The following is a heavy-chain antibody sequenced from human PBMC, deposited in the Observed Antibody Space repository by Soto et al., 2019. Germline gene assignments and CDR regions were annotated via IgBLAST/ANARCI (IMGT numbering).Heavy chain of an antibody. CDR1: GGSISSYY. Sequence: LSLTCTVPGGSISSYYWSWIRQPPGKGLEWIGYIYYSGSTNYNPSLKSRVTISVDTSKNQFSLKLSSVTAADTAVYYCARLPSYDFWSGYPYYFDYWGQGTLVTVSS. CDR3: ARLPSYDFWSGYPYYFDY. D-gene: IGHD3-3*01. CDR2: IYYSGST. J-gene: IGHJ4*02. V-gene: IGHV4-59*08.